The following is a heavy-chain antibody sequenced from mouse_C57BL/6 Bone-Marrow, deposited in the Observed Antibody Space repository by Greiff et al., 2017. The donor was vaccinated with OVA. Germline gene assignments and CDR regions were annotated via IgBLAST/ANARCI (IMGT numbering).Heavy chain of an antibody. Sequence: EVQLVESGGGLVQPKASLKLSCAASGFSFTTYAMNWVRQAPGQGLEWIARISRKSSNYATYYADSVKARFTVSRDSSETMLYLQMNNVKTKGTAMYYCVRWGWLRPHYFDYWGQGTTLTVSS. J-gene: IGHJ2*01. CDR3: VRWGWLRPHYFDY. V-gene: IGHV10-1*01. CDR2: ISRKSSNYAT. D-gene: IGHD2-2*01. CDR1: GFSFTTYA.